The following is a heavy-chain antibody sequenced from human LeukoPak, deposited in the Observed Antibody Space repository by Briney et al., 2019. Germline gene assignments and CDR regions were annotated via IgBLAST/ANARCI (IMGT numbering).Heavy chain of an antibody. CDR3: AKDGQYYYDSSGYPYYYYYYMDV. J-gene: IGHJ6*03. V-gene: IGHV3-23*01. CDR1: GFTFSSYA. CDR2: ISSSGGTT. Sequence: GGSLRLSCVASGFTFSSYAMGWVRQAAGKGLEWVSDISSSGGTTYYADSVKGRFTISRDNSKNTLYLQMNSLRAEDTAVYYCAKDGQYYYDSSGYPYYYYYYMDVWGKGTTVTISS. D-gene: IGHD3-22*01.